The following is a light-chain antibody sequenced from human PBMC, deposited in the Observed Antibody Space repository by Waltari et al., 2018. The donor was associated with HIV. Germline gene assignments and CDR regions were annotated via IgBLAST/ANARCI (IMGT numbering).Light chain of an antibody. CDR2: EVN. V-gene: IGLV2-14*01. CDR3: SSYTTISTLV. Sequence: QSALTQPASVSGSPGQSITISCTGTSSDVGAHNHFSWFQHYPGKAPKLILFEVNNRPSGVSSRFSGSKSGNTASLTISGLQAEDEADYYCSSYTTISTLVFGGGTKLTVL. J-gene: IGLJ2*01. CDR1: SSDVGAHNH.